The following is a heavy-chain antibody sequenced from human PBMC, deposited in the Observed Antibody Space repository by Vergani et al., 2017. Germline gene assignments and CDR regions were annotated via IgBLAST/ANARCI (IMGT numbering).Heavy chain of an antibody. D-gene: IGHD2-8*02. Sequence: QVQLVESGGGVVQPGRSLRLSCAASGFTFGDHGIHWVRRAPGKGLEWVALISYDGTNKYYTNSVRGRFTISRDNSKSTLFLQMNSLRVEDMAVYYCARDRGDWRYSCYFYNYYMDVWGKGTTVTVSS. CDR3: ARDRGDWRYSCYFYNYYMDV. CDR1: GFTFGDHG. J-gene: IGHJ6*03. CDR2: ISYDGTNK. V-gene: IGHV3-30-3*01.